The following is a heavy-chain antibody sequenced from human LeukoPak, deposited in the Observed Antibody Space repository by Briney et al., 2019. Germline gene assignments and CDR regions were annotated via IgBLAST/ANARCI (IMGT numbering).Heavy chain of an antibody. D-gene: IGHD6-19*01. CDR1: GFTFSSYG. CDR3: AKANSGWPTCLDY. V-gene: IGHV3-30*18. Sequence: GGSLRLSCAASGFTFSSYGMHWVRQAPGKGLEWVAVISYDGSNKYYADSVKGRFTTSRDNSKNTLYLQMNSLRAEDTAVYYCAKANSGWPTCLDYWGQGTLVTVSS. J-gene: IGHJ4*02. CDR2: ISYDGSNK.